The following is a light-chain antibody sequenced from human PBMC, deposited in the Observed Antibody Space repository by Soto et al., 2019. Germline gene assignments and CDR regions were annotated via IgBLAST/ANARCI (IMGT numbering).Light chain of an antibody. CDR3: QQYNNWPPWT. V-gene: IGKV3-15*01. Sequence: EIVMTQSPATLSVSPGERATLSCRASQSVGINLAWYQQKPGQAPRLLIYGASSKATGIPVRFSGSGYGTEFTLNISSLQSEDFAVYYSQQYNNWPPWTFGQGTKVEIK. CDR2: GAS. CDR1: QSVGIN. J-gene: IGKJ1*01.